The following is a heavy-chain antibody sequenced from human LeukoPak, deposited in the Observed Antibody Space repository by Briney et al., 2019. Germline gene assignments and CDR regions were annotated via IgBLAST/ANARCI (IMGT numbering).Heavy chain of an antibody. D-gene: IGHD5-18*01. CDR3: ARDTAMVPYWFDP. CDR2: INPNSGGT. J-gene: IGHJ5*02. CDR1: GYTPTELS. V-gene: IGHV1-2*02. Sequence: ASVKVSCKVSGYTPTELSMHWVRQAPGQGLEWMGWINPNSGGTNYAQKLQGRVTMTRGTSISTAYMELTRLRSDDTGVYYCARDTAMVPYWFDPWGQGTLVTVSS.